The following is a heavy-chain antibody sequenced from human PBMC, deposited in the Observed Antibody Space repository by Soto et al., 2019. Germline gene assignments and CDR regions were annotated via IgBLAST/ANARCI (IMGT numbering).Heavy chain of an antibody. CDR3: AASIFYYGMDV. CDR2: IYPGDSYT. Sequence: GESLKISCKGSGYTFTNYWIGWVRQMPGKGLEWMGIIYPGDSYTKYNPSFQGQVTISADKSITTTYLQWSSLKASDTAIYYCAASIFYYGMDVWGQGTTVTVSS. J-gene: IGHJ6*02. CDR1: GYTFTNYW. V-gene: IGHV5-51*01.